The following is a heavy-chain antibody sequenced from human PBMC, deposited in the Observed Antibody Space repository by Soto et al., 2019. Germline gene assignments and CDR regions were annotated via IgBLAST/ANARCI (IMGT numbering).Heavy chain of an antibody. J-gene: IGHJ4*02. CDR3: ARDYGYSSSWYDY. D-gene: IGHD6-13*01. CDR1: GGSFSGYY. Sequence: QVQLQQWGAGLLKPSETLSLTCAVYGGSFSGYYWSWIRQPPGKGLEWIGEINHSGSTNYNPSLMLRSXXSXAXXRDQCSLKLSSVTAADPAVYYCARDYGYSSSWYDYWGQGTLVTVSS. CDR2: INHSGST. V-gene: IGHV4-34*01.